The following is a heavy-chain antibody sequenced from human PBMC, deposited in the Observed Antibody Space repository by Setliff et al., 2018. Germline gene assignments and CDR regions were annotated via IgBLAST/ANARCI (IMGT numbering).Heavy chain of an antibody. CDR1: GASINSLSW. J-gene: IGHJ4*02. Sequence: SETLSLTCAVTGASINSLSWWSWVRQPPGKGLEWIGTISYGGSTYYSPSLKSRVTLSIDTSKNQFSLILNSVTAADTAMYYCATTDYSHYGLFWGQGTLVTVSS. CDR3: ATTDYSHYGLF. D-gene: IGHD4-4*01. CDR2: ISYGGST. V-gene: IGHV4-38-2*01.